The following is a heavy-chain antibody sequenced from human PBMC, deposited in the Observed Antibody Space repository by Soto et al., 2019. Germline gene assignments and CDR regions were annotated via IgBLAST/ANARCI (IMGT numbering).Heavy chain of an antibody. CDR3: AADLGWYVGNWFDP. D-gene: IGHD6-19*01. CDR2: IDAGNGNT. Sequence: ASVKVSCKASGYTFTSYPTHWVRQAPGQRLEWMGWIDAGNGNTKYSQKFRGRVTFTTDTSASTAYMDLSSLRSEDTAVYYCAADLGWYVGNWFDPWGQGTLVTVSS. J-gene: IGHJ5*02. CDR1: GYTFTSYP. V-gene: IGHV1-3*01.